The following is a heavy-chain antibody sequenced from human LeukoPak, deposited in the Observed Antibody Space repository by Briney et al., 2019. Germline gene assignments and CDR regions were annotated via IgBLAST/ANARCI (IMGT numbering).Heavy chain of an antibody. Sequence: GGSLRLSCAASGFTVSSNYMSWGRQAPGKGLEGVSVIFSGGATYYADSVTGRFTISRDNSKNTLYLQMNSLRAEDTAVYYCAREGSYYDMDGWGQGTTVTVSS. CDR3: AREGSYYDMDG. J-gene: IGHJ6*02. V-gene: IGHV3-53*01. D-gene: IGHD2-15*01. CDR2: IFSGGAT. CDR1: GFTVSSNY.